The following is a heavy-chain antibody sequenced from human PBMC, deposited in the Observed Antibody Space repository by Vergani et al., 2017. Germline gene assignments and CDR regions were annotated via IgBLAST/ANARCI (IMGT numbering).Heavy chain of an antibody. J-gene: IGHJ4*02. Sequence: QVQLVQSGAEVKKPGSSVKVFCKASGGTFSSYTISWVRQAPGQGLEWMGRIIPILGIANYAQKFQGRVTITADKSTSTVYMEMNNLRSEDTAVYYCARVSPGDNSGWEPFDYWGQGTLVTVSS. CDR3: ARVSPGDNSGWEPFDY. D-gene: IGHD6-19*01. CDR1: GGTFSSYT. V-gene: IGHV1-69*02. CDR2: IIPILGIA.